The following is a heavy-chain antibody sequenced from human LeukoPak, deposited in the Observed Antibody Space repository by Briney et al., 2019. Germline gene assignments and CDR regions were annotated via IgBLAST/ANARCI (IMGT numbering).Heavy chain of an antibody. CDR3: ARHGGTAYSSSWYNWFDP. CDR2: IYYSGST. J-gene: IGHJ5*02. Sequence: SETLSLTCTVSGGSISGYYWSWIRQPPGKGLEWIGYIYYSGSTNYNPSLKSRVTISVDTSKNQFSLKLSSVTAADTAVYYCARHGGTAYSSSWYNWFDPWGQGTLVTVSS. V-gene: IGHV4-59*08. D-gene: IGHD6-13*01. CDR1: GGSISGYY.